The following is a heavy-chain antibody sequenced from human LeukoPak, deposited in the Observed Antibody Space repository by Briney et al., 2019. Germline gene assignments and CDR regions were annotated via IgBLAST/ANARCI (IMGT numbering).Heavy chain of an antibody. CDR3: ARDLGQYYDTSDNWFDP. J-gene: IGHJ5*02. CDR2: INSDASVT. V-gene: IGHV3-74*01. D-gene: IGHD3-22*01. Sequence: HPGGSLRLSCAASGFTFSNYWMHWVRQTPGKGLVWVSRINSDASVTTYADSVKGRFTISRDNAKNTLNLQMNSLRAEDTAVYYCARDLGQYYDTSDNWFDPWGQGTLVTVSS. CDR1: GFTFSNYW.